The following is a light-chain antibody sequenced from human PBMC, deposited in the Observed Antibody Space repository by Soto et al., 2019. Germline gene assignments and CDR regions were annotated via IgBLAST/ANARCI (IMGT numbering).Light chain of an antibody. J-gene: IGKJ1*01. Sequence: IVMTQSPATLSVSPGERATLSCRASQSVSSKLAWYQQKPGQAPRLLIYDASTRATGIPARFSGSGSGTEFTLTISSLQSEDFAVYYCQQYNNWPSWTFGQGTKVDIK. V-gene: IGKV3-15*01. CDR3: QQYNNWPSWT. CDR2: DAS. CDR1: QSVSSK.